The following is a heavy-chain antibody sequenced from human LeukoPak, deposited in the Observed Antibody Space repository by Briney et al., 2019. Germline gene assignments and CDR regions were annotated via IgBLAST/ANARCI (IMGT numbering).Heavy chain of an antibody. Sequence: SETLSLTCAVYGGSFSGYYWSWIRQPPGKGLEWIGEINHSGSTNYNPSLKSRVTISVDTSKNQFSLKLSSVTAADTAVYYCARRLVSSRYGSFDYWGQGTLVTVSS. D-gene: IGHD6-13*01. CDR3: ARRLVSSRYGSFDY. V-gene: IGHV4-34*01. CDR2: INHSGST. J-gene: IGHJ4*02. CDR1: GGSFSGYY.